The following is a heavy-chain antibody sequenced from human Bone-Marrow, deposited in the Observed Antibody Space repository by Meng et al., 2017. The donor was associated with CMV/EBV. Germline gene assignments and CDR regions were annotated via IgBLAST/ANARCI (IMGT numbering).Heavy chain of an antibody. CDR1: GGSFGSFY. D-gene: IGHD1-1*01. CDR3: AGHGNYWDANWFDP. J-gene: IGHJ5*02. CDR2: INHSGSA. Sequence: GSLRLSCAVSGGSFGSFYWSWIRQPPGKGLEWIGAINHSGSANYNPSLKRRVTISPDPSNNQFSLRLTSVTAADTAVYYCAGHGNYWDANWFDPWGQGTLVTVSS. V-gene: IGHV4-34*01.